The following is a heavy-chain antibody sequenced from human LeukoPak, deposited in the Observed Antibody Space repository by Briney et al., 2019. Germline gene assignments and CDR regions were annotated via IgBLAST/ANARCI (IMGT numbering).Heavy chain of an antibody. V-gene: IGHV3-30*03. CDR2: ISYDETNK. CDR1: GFTFSSYG. Sequence: GGSLRLSCAASGFTFSSYGMHWVRQAPGKGLEWVAVISYDETNKYYADSVKGRFTISRDNSKNTVYLQMNSLRAEDTAVYYCARGAYHSYYMDVWGKGTTVTVSS. CDR3: ARGAYHSYYMDV. J-gene: IGHJ6*03.